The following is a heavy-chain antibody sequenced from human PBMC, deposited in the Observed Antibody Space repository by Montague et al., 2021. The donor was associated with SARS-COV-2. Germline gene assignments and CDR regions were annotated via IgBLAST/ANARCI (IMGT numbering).Heavy chain of an antibody. CDR3: ARPRWDAFDI. V-gene: IGHV3-21*01. J-gene: IGHJ3*02. CDR2: ISSSSSCI. Sequence: SLRLSCSASGFTFSSYSMNWVRQAPGKGLEWVSSISSSSSCIYYADSVKGRSTISRDNAKNSLYLQMNSLRAEDTAVYYCARPRWDAFDIWGQGTMVTVSS. D-gene: IGHD6-13*01. CDR1: GFTFSSYS.